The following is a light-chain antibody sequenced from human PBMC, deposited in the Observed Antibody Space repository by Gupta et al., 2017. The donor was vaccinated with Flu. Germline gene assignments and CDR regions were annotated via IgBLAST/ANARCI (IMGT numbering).Light chain of an antibody. CDR3: QHYSSSSTMYT. CDR1: QSITSTH. V-gene: IGKV3-20*01. J-gene: IGKJ2*01. Sequence: DIVLTQSPGTLSLSPGERATLSCRASQSITSTHLAWYQHKPGQAPRLLMYGASTRATGIPDRFSGGGSGTDFTLNISRLEPEDFAVYYCQHYSSSSTMYTFGQGTKLELK. CDR2: GAS.